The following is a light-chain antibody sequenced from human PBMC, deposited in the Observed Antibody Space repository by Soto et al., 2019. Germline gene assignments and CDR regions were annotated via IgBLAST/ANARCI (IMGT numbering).Light chain of an antibody. CDR1: QSVSSRD. CDR2: ATS. V-gene: IGKV3-20*01. Sequence: EIVLPQSPGTLSLSPGERATLSCRASQSVSSRDLAWYQQKPGQAPRLLIYATSSRATGIPDRFSGSGSGTDFTLTISRLEPEDFAVYFCQHYNNSLPITFGQGTRLEIK. J-gene: IGKJ5*01. CDR3: QHYNNSLPIT.